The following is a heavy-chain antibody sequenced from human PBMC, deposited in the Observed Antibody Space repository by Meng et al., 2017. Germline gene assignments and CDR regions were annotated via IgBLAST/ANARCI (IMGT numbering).Heavy chain of an antibody. CDR2: IIPIFGTA. J-gene: IGHJ4*02. V-gene: IGHV1-69*05. Sequence: SVKVSCKASGGTFSSYAISWVRQAPGQGLEWMGGIIPIFGTANYAQKFQGRVTITTDESTSTAYMELSSLRSEDTAVYYCALRVSSSWQKGDYWGQGTRVTGSS. CDR1: GGTFSSYA. D-gene: IGHD6-13*01. CDR3: ALRVSSSWQKGDY.